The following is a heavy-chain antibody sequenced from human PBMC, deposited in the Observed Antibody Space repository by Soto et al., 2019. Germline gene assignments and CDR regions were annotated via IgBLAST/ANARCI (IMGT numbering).Heavy chain of an antibody. J-gene: IGHJ4*02. CDR2: ISCSSSTI. CDR1: GFTFSSYS. V-gene: IGHV3-48*01. Sequence: GGSLRLSCAASGFTFSSYSMNWVRQAPGKGLEWVSYISCSSSTIYYADSVKGRFTISRDNAKNSLYLQMNSLRAEDTAVSYCARDFSFFTTVTPINYFDYWGQGTLVTVSS. CDR3: ARDFSFFTTVTPINYFDY. D-gene: IGHD4-17*01.